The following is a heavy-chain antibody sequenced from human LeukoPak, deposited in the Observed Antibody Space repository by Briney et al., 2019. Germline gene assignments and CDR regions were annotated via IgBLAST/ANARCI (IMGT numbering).Heavy chain of an antibody. V-gene: IGHV3-53*01. CDR1: GFDVNDNF. CDR3: VRRHDY. Sequence: PGGSLRLSCVASGFDVNDNFMIWVRQAPGQGLEWVSIIYASGGAYHAESVKGRFNAFRDTSKNTIFLQMNHLRADDTAVYYCVRRHDYWGQGTLVTVSS. CDR2: IYASGGA. J-gene: IGHJ4*02.